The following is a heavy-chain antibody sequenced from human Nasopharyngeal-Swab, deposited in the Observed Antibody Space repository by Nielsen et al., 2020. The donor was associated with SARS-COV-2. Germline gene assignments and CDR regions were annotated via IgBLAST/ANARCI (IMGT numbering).Heavy chain of an antibody. CDR2: IGTAGDT. CDR1: GFTFSSYD. D-gene: IGHD6-19*01. CDR3: ARDSTIAVGRPLDY. V-gene: IGHV3-13*01. Sequence: GESLKISCAASGFTFSSYDMHWVRQATGKGLEWVSAIGTAGDTYYPGSVKGRFTISRENAKNSLYLQMHSLRAEDTAVYYCARDSTIAVGRPLDYWGQGTLVTVSS. J-gene: IGHJ4*02.